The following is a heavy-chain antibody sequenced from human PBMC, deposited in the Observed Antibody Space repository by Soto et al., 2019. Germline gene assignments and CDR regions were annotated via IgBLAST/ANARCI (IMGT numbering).Heavy chain of an antibody. V-gene: IGHV3-30*03. CDR3: ARVYSSLSSYDY. CDR1: GFTFSSYG. Sequence: PGGSLRLSCAASGFTFSSYGMHWVRQAPGKGLEWVAVISYDGSNKYYADSVKGRFTISRDNAKNTLYLQMNSLRAEDTAIYYCARVYSSLSSYDYWGQGTLVTVSS. CDR2: ISYDGSNK. D-gene: IGHD5-18*01. J-gene: IGHJ4*02.